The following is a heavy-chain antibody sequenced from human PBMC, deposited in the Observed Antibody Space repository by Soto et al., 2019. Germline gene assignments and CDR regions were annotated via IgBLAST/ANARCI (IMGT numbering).Heavy chain of an antibody. J-gene: IGHJ6*01. CDR3: ARDAGSGSYYETYDYYYYYGMDV. CDR2: INPNSGGT. D-gene: IGHD3-10*01. CDR1: GYTFTSYG. Sequence: ASVKVSCKASGYTFTSYGISWVRQAPGQGLEWMGWINPNSGGTNYAQKFQGWVTMTRDTSISTAYMELSRLRSDDTAVYYCARDAGSGSYYETYDYYYYYGMDVWGKGPRSPSPQ. V-gene: IGHV1-2*04.